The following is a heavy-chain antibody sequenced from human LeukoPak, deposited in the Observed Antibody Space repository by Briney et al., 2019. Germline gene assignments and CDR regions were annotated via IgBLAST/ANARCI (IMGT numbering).Heavy chain of an antibody. J-gene: IGHJ4*02. D-gene: IGHD2-21*01. Sequence: GRSLRLSCAASGLTFSSYGMHWVRQAPGKGLEWLAVISYDGSNKYYADSVKGRFTISRDNSKNTLYLQMNSLRAEDTAVYYCAKDLGGDQDYWGQGTLVTVSS. V-gene: IGHV3-30*18. CDR2: ISYDGSNK. CDR3: AKDLGGDQDY. CDR1: GLTFSSYG.